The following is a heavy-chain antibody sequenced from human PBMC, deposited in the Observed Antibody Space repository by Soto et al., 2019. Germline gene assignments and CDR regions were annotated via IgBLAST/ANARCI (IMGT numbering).Heavy chain of an antibody. Sequence: PSETLSLTCTVSGGSISSSSYYWGWIRQPPGKGLEWIGSIYYSGSTYYNPSLKSRVTISVDTSKNQFSLKLSSVTAADTAVYYCASQPRDSSSWYLGYYYYGMDVWGQGTTVTVSS. D-gene: IGHD6-13*01. CDR1: GGSISSSSYY. CDR3: ASQPRDSSSWYLGYYYYGMDV. V-gene: IGHV4-39*01. J-gene: IGHJ6*02. CDR2: IYYSGST.